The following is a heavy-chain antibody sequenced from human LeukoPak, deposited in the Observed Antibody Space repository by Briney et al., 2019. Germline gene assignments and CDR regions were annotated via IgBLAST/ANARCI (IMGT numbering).Heavy chain of an antibody. J-gene: IGHJ3*02. CDR3: ARHLSPIWSGGAGDAFDI. CDR2: IYPGDSDT. D-gene: IGHD3-3*01. CDR1: GYSFTSYW. Sequence: GESLKISCKGSGYSFTSYWIGWVRQMPGKGLEWIGIIYPGDSDTRYSPSFQGQVTISADKSISTAYLQWSSLKASDTAMYYCARHLSPIWSGGAGDAFDIWGQGTMVTVSS. V-gene: IGHV5-51*01.